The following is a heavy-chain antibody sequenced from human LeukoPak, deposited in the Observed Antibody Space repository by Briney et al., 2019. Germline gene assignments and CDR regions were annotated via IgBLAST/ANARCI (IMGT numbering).Heavy chain of an antibody. V-gene: IGHV4-59*08. CDR1: GGSISSHY. J-gene: IGHJ4*02. D-gene: IGHD6-13*01. CDR3: ARHLSSSWNFDY. CDR2: IYSSGIT. Sequence: SETLSLTCTVSGGSISSHYWTWIRQPPGKGLEWIGYIYSSGITNYNPSLTSRPTISVDTSSNQFSLDLRSMTAADTAVYYCARHLSSSWNFDYWGRGTLVTVSS.